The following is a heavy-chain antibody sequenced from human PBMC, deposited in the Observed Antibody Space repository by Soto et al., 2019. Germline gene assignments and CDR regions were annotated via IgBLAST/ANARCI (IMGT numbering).Heavy chain of an antibody. J-gene: IGHJ6*02. V-gene: IGHV3-74*01. D-gene: IGHD6-25*01. CDR1: GFTFSSYW. CDR3: ARVLAAAGNGMDV. Sequence: GGSLRLSCGASGFTFSSYWIHWGRQAPGKGLVWVSRINSDGSSTSYADSVKGRFTISRDNAKNTLYLQMNSLRAEDTAVYYCARVLAAAGNGMDVWGQGTTVTVSS. CDR2: INSDGSST.